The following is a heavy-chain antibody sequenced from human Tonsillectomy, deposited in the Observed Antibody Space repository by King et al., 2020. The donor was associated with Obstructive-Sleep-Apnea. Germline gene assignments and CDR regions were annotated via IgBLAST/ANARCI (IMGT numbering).Heavy chain of an antibody. CDR2: IYYSGST. CDR1: GGSISSSSYY. V-gene: IGHV4-39*07. Sequence: QLQESGPGLVKPSETLSLTCTVSGGSISSSSYYWGWIRQPPGKGLEWIGSIYYSGSTYYNPSLKSRVTISVDTSKNQFSLKLSSVTAADTAVYYCARVLKQSEPQERRPRGLFDYWGQGTLVTVSS. CDR3: ARVLKQSEPQERRPRGLFDY. D-gene: IGHD1-1*01. J-gene: IGHJ4*02.